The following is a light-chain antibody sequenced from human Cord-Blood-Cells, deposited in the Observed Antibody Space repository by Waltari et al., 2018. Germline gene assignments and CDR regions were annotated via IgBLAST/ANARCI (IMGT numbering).Light chain of an antibody. CDR1: SSHVGGYNY. V-gene: IGLV2-14*03. J-gene: IGLJ3*02. CDR2: DVS. CDR3: SSYTSSSTWV. Sequence: QSALTRPASVSGSPGQSITISCTGTSSHVGGYNYVSWYQQHPGKAPKLMIYDVSNRPSGVSNGFSGSKSGNTASLTISGLQAEDEADYYCSSYTSSSTWVFGGGTKLTVL.